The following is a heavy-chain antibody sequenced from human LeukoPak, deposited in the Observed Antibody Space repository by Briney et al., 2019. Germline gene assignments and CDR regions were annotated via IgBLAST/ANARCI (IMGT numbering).Heavy chain of an antibody. D-gene: IGHD5-24*01. CDR1: GGSFSGYY. CDR2: INHSGGT. J-gene: IGHJ6*03. Sequence: SETLSLTCAVYGGSFSGYYWSWIRQPPGKGLEWIGEINHSGGTNYNPSLKSRVTISVDTSKNQFSLKLSSVTAADTAVYYCASLRRDGYNYYTYYYYYMDVWGKGTTVTVSS. V-gene: IGHV4-34*01. CDR3: ASLRRDGYNYYTYYYYYMDV.